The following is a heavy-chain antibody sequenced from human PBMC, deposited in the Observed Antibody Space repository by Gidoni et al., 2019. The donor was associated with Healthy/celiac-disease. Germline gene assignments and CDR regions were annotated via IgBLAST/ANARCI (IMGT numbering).Heavy chain of an antibody. Sequence: EVQLVESGGGLVQPGRSRRLSCAAAGCNVEDYAMNWVRQAPGKGLDWVSVISWNIGSIGYADSGKGRFTISTYNAKTSLYLQMNILRAGDTALYYCAKDMEGVGYCSGGSCYSFWFDPWGQGTLVTVSS. CDR2: ISWNIGSI. V-gene: IGHV3-9*01. D-gene: IGHD2-15*01. CDR1: GCNVEDYA. J-gene: IGHJ5*02. CDR3: AKDMEGVGYCSGGSCYSFWFDP.